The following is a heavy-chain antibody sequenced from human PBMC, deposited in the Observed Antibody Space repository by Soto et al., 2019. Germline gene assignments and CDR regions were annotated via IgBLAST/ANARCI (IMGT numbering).Heavy chain of an antibody. Sequence: QVPLVQSGAEVKKPGASVKVSCKASGYTFTSYGISWVRQAPGQGLEWMGWISAYNGNTNFARKFQDRVTMTADTSTSTAYMELRSLRSDDTAVFYCARSMFYDIMTGYYFDSWGQGTLVTVSS. D-gene: IGHD3-9*01. V-gene: IGHV1-18*01. CDR2: ISAYNGNT. CDR1: GYTFTSYG. J-gene: IGHJ4*02. CDR3: ARSMFYDIMTGYYFDS.